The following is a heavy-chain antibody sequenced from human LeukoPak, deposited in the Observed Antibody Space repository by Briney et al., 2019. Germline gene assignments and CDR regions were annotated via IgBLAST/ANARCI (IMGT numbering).Heavy chain of an antibody. Sequence: SETLSLTCAVYGGSFSGYYWSRIRQPPGKGLEWIGEINHSGSTNYNPSLESRVTISVDTSKNQFSLKLSSVTAADTAVYYCARKPWIQLWSFFDYWGQGTLVTVSS. J-gene: IGHJ4*02. V-gene: IGHV4-34*01. CDR3: ARKPWIQLWSFFDY. CDR2: INHSGST. D-gene: IGHD5-18*01. CDR1: GGSFSGYY.